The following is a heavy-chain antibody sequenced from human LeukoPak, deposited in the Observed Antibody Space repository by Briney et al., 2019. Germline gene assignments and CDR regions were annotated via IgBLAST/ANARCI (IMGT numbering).Heavy chain of an antibody. CDR1: GFTFSNYA. Sequence: GGSLRLSCAASGFTFSNYAMNWVRQAPGKGLEWVSTISGPGGSTYYADSVEGRFTISRDNSKNTLYLQMNSLRAEDTAVYYCAKLSSGISDYWGQGTLVTVSS. V-gene: IGHV3-23*01. J-gene: IGHJ4*02. CDR3: AKLSSGISDY. CDR2: ISGPGGST. D-gene: IGHD6-13*01.